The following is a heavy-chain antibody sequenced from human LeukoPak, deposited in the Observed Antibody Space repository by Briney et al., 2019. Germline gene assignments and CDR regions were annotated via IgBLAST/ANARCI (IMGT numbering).Heavy chain of an antibody. Sequence: GGPVKFSCMASRYTLTVYYMHWVRQAPGQGLDWMGWLNPNSAGINYAEEFQGRVTMTSDTSVSTVHMDLRRVRAAAADVYYCARSLRYCSGGGCYSLGYWGQGTLVTVSS. CDR2: LNPNSAGI. CDR3: ARSLRYCSGGGCYSLGY. V-gene: IGHV1-2*02. J-gene: IGHJ4*02. CDR1: RYTLTVYY. D-gene: IGHD2-15*01.